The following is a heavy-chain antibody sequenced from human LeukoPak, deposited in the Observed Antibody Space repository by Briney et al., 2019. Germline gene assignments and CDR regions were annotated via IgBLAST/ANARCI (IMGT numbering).Heavy chain of an antibody. CDR1: GYTFTVYY. V-gene: IGHV1-2*02. D-gene: IGHD3-22*01. CDR3: ARESSSPYYYDSSGYYDY. J-gene: IGHJ4*02. CDR2: INPNSGGT. Sequence: GASVKVSCKASGYTFTVYYMHWVRQAPGQGLEWMGWINPNSGGTNYAQKFQGRVTMTRDTSISTAYMELSRLRSDDTAVYYCARESSSPYYYDSSGYYDYWGQGTLVTVSS.